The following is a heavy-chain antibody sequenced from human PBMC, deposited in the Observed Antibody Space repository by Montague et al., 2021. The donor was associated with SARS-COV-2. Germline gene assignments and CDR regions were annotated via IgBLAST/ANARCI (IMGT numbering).Heavy chain of an antibody. Sequence: TLSLTCSVSGGSISSANYYWSWIRPHPGKGLEFIVYIYYSGSSFYNPSLKSRLTISVYTSKNRFSLRLSSVTAADTAVYYCARCARQGYGFRLGSFDYWGQGTLVTVSS. V-gene: IGHV4-31*03. CDR1: GGSISSANYY. CDR2: IYYSGSS. D-gene: IGHD3-10*01. CDR3: ARCARQGYGFRLGSFDY. J-gene: IGHJ4*02.